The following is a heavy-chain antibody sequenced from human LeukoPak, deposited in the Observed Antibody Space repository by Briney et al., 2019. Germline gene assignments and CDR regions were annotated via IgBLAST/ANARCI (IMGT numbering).Heavy chain of an antibody. CDR2: IYDSGST. J-gene: IGHJ3*01. Sequence: SETLSLTCTVSGGSISSHYWSWIRQPPGKGLEWIGYIYDSGSTNYNPSLKSRVTISLDTSKNQFSLHLTSVTAADTAVYFCARDDYGVFDAFDVWGQGTVVTVSS. CDR3: ARDDYGVFDAFDV. D-gene: IGHD3-16*01. CDR1: GGSISSHY. V-gene: IGHV4-59*08.